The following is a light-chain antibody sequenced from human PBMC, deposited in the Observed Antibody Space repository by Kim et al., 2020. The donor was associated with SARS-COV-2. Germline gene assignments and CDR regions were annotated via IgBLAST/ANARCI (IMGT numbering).Light chain of an antibody. CDR3: QSYNRDNVI. CDR2: EDD. V-gene: IGLV6-57*03. J-gene: IGLJ2*01. Sequence: GETLTISGTRRSRRLDDNYVQGYQQRPGGGPTPVIYEDDQRPSGVSDRFSGSIDNSSNSASLTISGLRTEDEADYYCQSYNRDNVIFGGGTQLTVL. CDR1: SRRLDDNY.